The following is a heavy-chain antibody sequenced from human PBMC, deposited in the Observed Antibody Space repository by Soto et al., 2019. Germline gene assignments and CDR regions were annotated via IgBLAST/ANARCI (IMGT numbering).Heavy chain of an antibody. V-gene: IGHV1-46*03. CDR1: GYTFTSYY. Sequence: ASVKVSCKASGYTFTSYYMHWVRQAPGQGLEWMGIINPSGGSTSYAQKFQGRVTMTRDTSTSTVYMELSSLRSEDTAVYYCAREGRIAAAGTGPYFDYWGQGTLVTVSS. D-gene: IGHD6-13*01. CDR3: AREGRIAAAGTGPYFDY. CDR2: INPSGGST. J-gene: IGHJ4*02.